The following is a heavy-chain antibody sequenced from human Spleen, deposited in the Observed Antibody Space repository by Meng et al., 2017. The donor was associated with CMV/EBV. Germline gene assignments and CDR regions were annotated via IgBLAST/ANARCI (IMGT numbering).Heavy chain of an antibody. Sequence: SVKVSCKASGGTFSSYAISWVRQAPGQGLEWMGGIIPIFGTANYAQKFQGRVTITTDESTSTAYMELSSLRSDDTAVYYCATDGPGHYYVMDVWGQGTTVTVSS. CDR3: ATDGPGHYYVMDV. CDR1: GGTFSSYA. CDR2: IIPIFGTA. J-gene: IGHJ6*02. V-gene: IGHV1-69*05.